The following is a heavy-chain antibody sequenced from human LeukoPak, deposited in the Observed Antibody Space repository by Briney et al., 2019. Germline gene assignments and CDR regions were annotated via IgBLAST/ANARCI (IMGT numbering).Heavy chain of an antibody. Sequence: ASVKVSCKASGYTFTSYYMHWVRQAPGQGLEWVGIINPSGGSTSYAQKFQGRVTMTRDTSTSTVYMELSSLRAEDTAVYYCARDSIAAAGNPLLDYWGQGTLVTVSS. D-gene: IGHD6-13*01. J-gene: IGHJ4*02. CDR1: GYTFTSYY. V-gene: IGHV1-46*01. CDR2: INPSGGST. CDR3: ARDSIAAAGNPLLDY.